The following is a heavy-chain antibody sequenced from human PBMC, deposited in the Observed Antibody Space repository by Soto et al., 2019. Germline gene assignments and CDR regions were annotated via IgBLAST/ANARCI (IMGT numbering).Heavy chain of an antibody. CDR1: GFTFSTYA. V-gene: IGHV3-30-3*01. D-gene: IGHD2-2*01. J-gene: IGHJ4*02. CDR3: ARDRPSPYCSSTSCSSYFDY. CDR2: ISYDGSNK. Sequence: PGGSLRLSCAASGFTFSTYAMQRVRQAPGKGLEWVAVISYDGSNKYYADSVKGRFTISRDNSKNTLYLQMNSLRAEDTAVYYCARDRPSPYCSSTSCSSYFDYWGQGTLVTVSS.